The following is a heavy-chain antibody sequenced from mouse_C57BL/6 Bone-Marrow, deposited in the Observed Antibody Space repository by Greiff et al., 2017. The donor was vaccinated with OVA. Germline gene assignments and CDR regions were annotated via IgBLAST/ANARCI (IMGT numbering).Heavy chain of an antibody. V-gene: IGHV6-3*01. D-gene: IGHD2-5*01. CDR3: TTYDYTYYSNFGGFAY. CDR2: IRLKSDNYAT. J-gene: IGHJ3*01. Sequence: EVKVEESGGGLVQPGGSMKLSCVASGFTFSNYWMNWVRQSPEKGLEWVAQIRLKSDNYATHYAESVKGRFTISRDDSKSSVYLQMNNLRAEDTGIYYCTTYDYTYYSNFGGFAYWGQGTLVTVSA. CDR1: GFTFSNYW.